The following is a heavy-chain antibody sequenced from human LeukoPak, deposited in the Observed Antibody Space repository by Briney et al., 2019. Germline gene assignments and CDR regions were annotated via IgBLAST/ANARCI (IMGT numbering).Heavy chain of an antibody. V-gene: IGHV3-30-3*01. CDR2: ISYDGSNK. CDR1: GFTFSSYA. CDR3: ARDRYLTPGRDGYNWGYFDY. Sequence: PGGSLRLSCAASGFTFSSYAMHWVRQAPGKGLEWVAVISYDGSNKYYADSVKGRFTISRDNSKNTLYLQMNSLRAEDTAVYYCARDRYLTPGRDGYNWGYFDYWGQGTLVTVSS. J-gene: IGHJ4*02. D-gene: IGHD5-24*01.